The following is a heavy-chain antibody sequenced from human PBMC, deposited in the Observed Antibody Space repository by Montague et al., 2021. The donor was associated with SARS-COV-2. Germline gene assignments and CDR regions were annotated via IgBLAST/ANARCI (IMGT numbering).Heavy chain of an antibody. CDR1: GFTFSSYE. CDR2: ISSSGSTI. J-gene: IGHJ6*03. V-gene: IGHV3-48*03. Sequence: SLRLSCVAYGFTFSSYEMNRVRQAPGKGLEWVSYISSSGSTIYYXDSXQGRFTISRDNAKNSLYLQMNSLRAEDTAVYYCARDQLKAQWPYYYYYMDVWGKGTTVTVSS. CDR3: ARDQLKAQWPYYYYYMDV. D-gene: IGHD2-8*01.